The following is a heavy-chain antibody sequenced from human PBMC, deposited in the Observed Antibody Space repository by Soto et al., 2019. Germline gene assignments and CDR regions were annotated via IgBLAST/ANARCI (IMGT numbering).Heavy chain of an antibody. CDR2: IYYSGST. V-gene: IGHV4-61*01. D-gene: IGHD2-15*01. Sequence: PSETLSLTCTVSGGSVSSGSYYWSWIRQPPGKGLEWIGYIYYSGSTNYNPSLKSRVTISVDTSKNQFSLKLSSVTAADTAVYYCAREPGYCSGGSCYPGVWFDYWGQGTLVTVSS. CDR1: GGSVSSGSYY. J-gene: IGHJ4*02. CDR3: AREPGYCSGGSCYPGVWFDY.